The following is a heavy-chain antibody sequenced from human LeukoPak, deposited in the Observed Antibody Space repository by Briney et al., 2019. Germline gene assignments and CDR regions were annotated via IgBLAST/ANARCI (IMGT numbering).Heavy chain of an antibody. V-gene: IGHV1-69*13. CDR2: IIPIFGTA. CDR1: GGTFSSYA. D-gene: IGHD3-3*01. Sequence: GASVNVSCKASGGTFSSYAISWVRQAPGQGLEWMGGIIPIFGTANYAQKFQGRVTITADESTSTAYMELSSLRSEDTAVYYCARGLYDFWSGYLENYFDYWGQGTLVTVSS. J-gene: IGHJ4*02. CDR3: ARGLYDFWSGYLENYFDY.